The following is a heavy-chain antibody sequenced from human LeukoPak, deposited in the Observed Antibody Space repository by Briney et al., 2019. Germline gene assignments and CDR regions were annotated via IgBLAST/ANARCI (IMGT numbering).Heavy chain of an antibody. CDR3: TTGTVAGTGEAFDI. Sequence: PGGSLRLSCAASGFTFSNAWMSWVRQAPGKGLEWVGRIKSKTDGGTTDYAAPVKGRFTISRDDSKNTLYPQMNSLKTEDTAVYYCTTGTVAGTGEAFDIWGQGTMVTVSS. J-gene: IGHJ3*02. CDR1: GFTFSNAW. D-gene: IGHD6-19*01. CDR2: IKSKTDGGTT. V-gene: IGHV3-15*01.